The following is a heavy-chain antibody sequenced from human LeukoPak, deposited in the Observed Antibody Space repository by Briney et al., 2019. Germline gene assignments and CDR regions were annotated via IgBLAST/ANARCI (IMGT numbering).Heavy chain of an antibody. D-gene: IGHD3-10*01. J-gene: IGHJ4*02. CDR2: IRYDGSDK. CDR3: ARGHYQIEL. Sequence: GGSLRLSCAASGFTFSSYWMSWVRQAPGKGLEWVAFIRYDGSDKSYADSVKGRFTISRDNSKNTLYLQMNSLRAEDTAVYYCARGHYQIELWGQGTLVTVSS. CDR1: GFTFSSYW. V-gene: IGHV3-30*02.